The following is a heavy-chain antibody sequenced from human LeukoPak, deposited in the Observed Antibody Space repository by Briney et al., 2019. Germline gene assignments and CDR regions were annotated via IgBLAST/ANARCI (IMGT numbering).Heavy chain of an antibody. CDR1: GGTFSSYA. CDR3: ARDSGDTAMAGNWFDP. D-gene: IGHD5-18*01. V-gene: IGHV3-53*01. CDR2: IYSGGST. Sequence: GSSVKVSCKASGGTFSSYAISWVRQAPGKGLEWISVIYSGGSTYYADSLKGRFTISRDNSKNTLYLQMNSLRAEDTAVYYCARDSGDTAMAGNWFDPWGQGTLVTVSS. J-gene: IGHJ5*02.